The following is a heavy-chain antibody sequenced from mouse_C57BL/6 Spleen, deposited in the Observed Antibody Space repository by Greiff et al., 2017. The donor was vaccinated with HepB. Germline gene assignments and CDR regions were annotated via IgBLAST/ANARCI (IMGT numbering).Heavy chain of an antibody. CDR1: GYTFTSYD. V-gene: IGHV1-85*01. J-gene: IGHJ4*01. Sequence: QVQLQQSGPELVKPGASVKLSCKASGYTFTSYDINWVKQRPGQGLEWIGWIYPRDGSTKYNEKFKGKATLTVDTSSSTAYMELHSLTSEDSAVYFCARHGSSGYGNAMDYWGQGTSVTVSS. CDR3: ARHGSSGYGNAMDY. CDR2: IYPRDGST. D-gene: IGHD3-2*02.